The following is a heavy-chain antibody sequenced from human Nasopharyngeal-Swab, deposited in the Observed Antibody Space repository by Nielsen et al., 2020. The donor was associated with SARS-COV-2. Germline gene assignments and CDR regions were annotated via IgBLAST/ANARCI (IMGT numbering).Heavy chain of an antibody. CDR2: IWYDGSNK. Sequence: GESLKISCAASGFTFSNAWMSWVRQAPGKGLEWVAVIWYDGSNKYYADSVKGRFTISRDNSKNTLYLQMNSLRAEDTAVYYCARAIYCSSTSCFGFDYWGQGTLVTVSS. D-gene: IGHD2-2*01. CDR3: ARAIYCSSTSCFGFDY. CDR1: GFTFSNAW. J-gene: IGHJ4*02. V-gene: IGHV3-33*08.